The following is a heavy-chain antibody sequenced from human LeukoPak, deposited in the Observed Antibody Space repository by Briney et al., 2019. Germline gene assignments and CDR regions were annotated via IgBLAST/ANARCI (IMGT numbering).Heavy chain of an antibody. V-gene: IGHV1-8*01. Sequence: ASVKVSCKASGYTSTSPDINWVRQATGRGLEWLGWMNPRDNTGYAQKFQGRVTLTRDKSINTAYMELSSLRSEDTAVYYCARTLVFDDYSSDYYYYYGMDVWGQGTTVTVSS. CDR3: ARTLVFDDYSSDYYYYYGMDV. CDR2: MNPRDNT. D-gene: IGHD4-11*01. J-gene: IGHJ6*02. CDR1: GYTSTSPD.